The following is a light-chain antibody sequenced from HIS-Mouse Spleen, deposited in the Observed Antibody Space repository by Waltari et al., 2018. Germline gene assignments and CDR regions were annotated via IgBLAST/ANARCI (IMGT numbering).Light chain of an antibody. CDR1: NIGSKR. CDR2: DDS. V-gene: IGLV3-21*03. CDR3: QVWDSSSDHYV. J-gene: IGLJ1*01. Sequence: SYVLTQPPSVSVAPGKTARITCGGNNIGSKRAHWPQQKPGQAPLLVVYDDSDRPSGIPERFSGSNSGNTATLTISRVEAGDEADYYCQVWDSSSDHYVFGTGTKVTVL.